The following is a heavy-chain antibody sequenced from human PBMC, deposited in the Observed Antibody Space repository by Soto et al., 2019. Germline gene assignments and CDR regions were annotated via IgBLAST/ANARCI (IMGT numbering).Heavy chain of an antibody. V-gene: IGHV3-23*01. CDR1: KITFINYA. D-gene: IGHD3-22*01. J-gene: IGHJ4*02. Sequence: EVQLLESGGGLVQPGGSLRLSCAASKITFINYAMSWVRQAPGKGLEWVSAISGGGGSVYHADSVKGRFTISRDNSKNPLYPQMNSLSAEHTAVYYCAKGRGYDISGYAFDYWGQGTLVTVSS. CDR2: ISGGGGSV. CDR3: AKGRGYDISGYAFDY.